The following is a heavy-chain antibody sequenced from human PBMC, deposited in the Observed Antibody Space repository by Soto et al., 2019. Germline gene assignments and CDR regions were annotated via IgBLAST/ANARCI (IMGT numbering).Heavy chain of an antibody. D-gene: IGHD2-21*01. V-gene: IGHV4-31*03. CDR3: ARLRIATNNYKWFDP. CDR2: IYVTGAV. J-gene: IGHJ5*02. CDR1: GAALNSGNYY. Sequence: LSLTCSVSGAALNSGNYYWSWIRQVPGKGLEWIGHIYVTGAVDYNPSLRDRITISQDTSERQFSLNLRLVTAADTAVYYCARLRIATNNYKWFDPWGQGALVTVSS.